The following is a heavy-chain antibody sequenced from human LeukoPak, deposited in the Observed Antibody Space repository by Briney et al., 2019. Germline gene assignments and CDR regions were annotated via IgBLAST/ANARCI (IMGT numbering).Heavy chain of an antibody. CDR1: GFTFGDYA. J-gene: IGHJ4*02. V-gene: IGHV3-30*18. CDR3: AKDPDSGIAAAGTDDY. Sequence: GGSLRLSCTASGFTFGDYAMSWVRQAPGKGLEWVAGISYDGTNKYYADSVKGRFTVSRDNSKNTLYLQMNSLRAEDTAVYYCAKDPDSGIAAAGTDDYWGQGTLVTVSS. D-gene: IGHD6-13*01. CDR2: ISYDGTNK.